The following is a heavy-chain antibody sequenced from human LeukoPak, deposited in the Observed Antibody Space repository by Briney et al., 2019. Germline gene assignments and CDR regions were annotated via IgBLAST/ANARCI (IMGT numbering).Heavy chain of an antibody. D-gene: IGHD3-9*01. CDR3: ARRPTYYDSLTGYYKPSVTSDH. CDR2: IYYTGST. CDR1: SGSISSTNYY. V-gene: IGHV4-39*01. J-gene: IGHJ4*02. Sequence: SETLSLTCTVSSGSISSTNYYWGWIRQPPGKGLEWIASIYYTGSTYYNPSLKSRVTISVDTSKNQFSLKPTSVTAADTAVYYCARRPTYYDSLTGYYKPSVTSDHWGQGTLVTVSS.